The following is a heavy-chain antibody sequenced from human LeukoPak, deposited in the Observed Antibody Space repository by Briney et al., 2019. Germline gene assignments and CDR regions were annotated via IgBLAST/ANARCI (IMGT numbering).Heavy chain of an antibody. CDR3: ATSGIRGVGPRFDY. Sequence: GASVKVSCKVSGYTLTELSMHWVRQAPGKGLEWMGGFDPEDGETIYAQKFQGRVTMTEDTSTDTAYMELSSLRSEDTAVYYCATSGIRGVGPRFDYWGQGTLVTVSS. V-gene: IGHV1-24*01. CDR1: GYTLTELS. J-gene: IGHJ4*02. CDR2: FDPEDGET. D-gene: IGHD3-10*01.